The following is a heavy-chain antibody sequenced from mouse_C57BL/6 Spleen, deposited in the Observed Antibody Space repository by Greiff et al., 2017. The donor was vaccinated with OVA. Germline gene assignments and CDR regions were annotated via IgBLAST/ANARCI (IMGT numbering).Heavy chain of an antibody. J-gene: IGHJ2*01. Sequence: VQGVESGAELVRPGASVTLSCKASGYTFTDYEMHWVKQTPVHGLEWIGAIDPETGGTAYNQKFKGKAILTADKSSSTAYMELRSLTSEDSAVYYCTRDGDGYYYFDYWGQGTTLTVSS. CDR2: IDPETGGT. D-gene: IGHD2-3*01. CDR3: TRDGDGYYYFDY. V-gene: IGHV1-15*01. CDR1: GYTFTDYE.